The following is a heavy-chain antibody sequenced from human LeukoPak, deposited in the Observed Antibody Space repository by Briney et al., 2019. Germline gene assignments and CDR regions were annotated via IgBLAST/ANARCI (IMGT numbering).Heavy chain of an antibody. Sequence: GGSLRLSCAASGFTFSTYNMNWVRQAPGKGLEWVSSISSSSSYIYYADSVKGRFTISRDNAKNSLYLQMNSLRAEDTAVYYCARMVRGGDYFDYWGQGTLVTVSS. J-gene: IGHJ4*02. CDR2: ISSSSSYI. CDR1: GFTFSTYN. D-gene: IGHD3-10*01. V-gene: IGHV3-21*01. CDR3: ARMVRGGDYFDY.